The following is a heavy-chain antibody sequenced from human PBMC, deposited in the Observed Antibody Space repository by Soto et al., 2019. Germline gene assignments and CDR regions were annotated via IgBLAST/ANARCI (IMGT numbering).Heavy chain of an antibody. D-gene: IGHD4-17*01. V-gene: IGHV3-21*01. CDR3: ATHYGDYSFDY. CDR1: GFTFSSYS. Sequence: GGSLRLSCAASGFTFSSYSMNWVRQAPGKGLEWVSSISSSSSYIYYADSVKGRFTISRDNAKSSLYLQMNSLRAEDTAVYYCATHYGDYSFDYWGQGTLVTVSS. J-gene: IGHJ4*02. CDR2: ISSSSSYI.